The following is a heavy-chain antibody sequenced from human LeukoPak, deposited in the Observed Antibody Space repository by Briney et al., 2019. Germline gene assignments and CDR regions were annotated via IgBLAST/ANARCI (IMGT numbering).Heavy chain of an antibody. D-gene: IGHD6-13*01. CDR1: GESFSAYY. CDR3: ARSGTYQHSSSYDY. J-gene: IGHJ4*02. CDR2: IHHSGTT. V-gene: IGHV4-34*01. Sequence: SETLSLTCAVYGESFSAYYWSWIRQAPGKTLEWIGEIHHSGTTNYNPSLKSRVNILIDPSKKQFSLKLSSVSAADTAVYYCARSGTYQHSSSYDYWGQGTLVTVSS.